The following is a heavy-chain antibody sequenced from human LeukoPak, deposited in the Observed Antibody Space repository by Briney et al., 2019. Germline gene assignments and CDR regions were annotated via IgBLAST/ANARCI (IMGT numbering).Heavy chain of an antibody. CDR2: IYYSGST. V-gene: IGHV4-59*01. D-gene: IGHD1-26*01. Sequence: SETLSLTCTVSGGSISSNYWSWIRQPPGKGLEWIGYIYYSGSTNYNPSLKSRVTISVDTSKNQFSLKLSSVTAADTAVYYCAREYHGAANAFDIWGQGTMVTVSP. J-gene: IGHJ3*02. CDR3: AREYHGAANAFDI. CDR1: GGSISSNY.